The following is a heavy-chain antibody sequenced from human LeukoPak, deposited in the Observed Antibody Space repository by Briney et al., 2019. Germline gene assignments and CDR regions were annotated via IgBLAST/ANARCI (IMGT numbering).Heavy chain of an antibody. CDR2: IYYSWST. J-gene: IGHJ4*02. D-gene: IGHD1-26*01. V-gene: IGHV4-59*01. CDR1: GGSNSSYY. Sequence: SETLSLTCTVSGGSNSSYYWSWIRQPPGKGLEWIGYIYYSWSTNYNPSLKSRVTISVDTSKNQFSLKLSSVTAADTAVYYCARDRGSFWGQGTLVTVSS. CDR3: ARDRGSF.